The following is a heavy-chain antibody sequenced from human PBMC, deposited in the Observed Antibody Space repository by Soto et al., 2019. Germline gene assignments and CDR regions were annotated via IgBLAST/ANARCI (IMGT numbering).Heavy chain of an antibody. CDR3: ARDRGVGTPDSFDI. CDR1: GFIFSSYN. V-gene: IGHV3-48*02. CDR2: ISSSGNTI. J-gene: IGHJ3*02. Sequence: GGSLRLSCAASGFIFSSYNLNWVRQAAGKGLEWVSYISSSGNTIYYADSVKGRFTFSRDNGKNSLFLQMNSLREEDTAVYYCARDRGVGTPDSFDIWGQGTMVTVSS. D-gene: IGHD3-3*01.